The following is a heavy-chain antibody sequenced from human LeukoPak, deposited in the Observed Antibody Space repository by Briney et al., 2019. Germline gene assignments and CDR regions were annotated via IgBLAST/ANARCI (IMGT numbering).Heavy chain of an antibody. J-gene: IGHJ6*03. V-gene: IGHV4-61*05. D-gene: IGHD3-9*01. Sequence: SETLSLTCTVSGVSISSSNSYWGWIRQPPGKGLEWIGYIYYSGSTNYNPSLKSRVTISVDTSKNQFSLKLSSVTAADTAVYYCARQTKGGILTSFYYMDVWGKGTTVTIS. CDR3: ARQTKGGILTSFYYMDV. CDR2: IYYSGST. CDR1: GVSISSSNSY.